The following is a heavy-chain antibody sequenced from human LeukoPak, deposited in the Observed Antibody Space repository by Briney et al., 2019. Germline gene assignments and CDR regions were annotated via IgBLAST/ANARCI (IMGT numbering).Heavy chain of an antibody. CDR1: GFTFNSPSW. CDR3: ARSER. Sequence: GGSLRLPCAGSGFTFNSPSWMSWVRHAPGKGLEWVANINADGSRKYYVDSVEGRFTISKDNAKKSLYLEMNSLTAEDTAVYYCARSERWGQGTLVTVSS. V-gene: IGHV3-7*01. J-gene: IGHJ4*02. CDR2: INADGSRK.